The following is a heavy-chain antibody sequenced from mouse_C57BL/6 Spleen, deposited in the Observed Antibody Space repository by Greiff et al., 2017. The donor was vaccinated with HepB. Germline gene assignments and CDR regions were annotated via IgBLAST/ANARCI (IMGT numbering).Heavy chain of an antibody. D-gene: IGHD2-3*01. CDR3: ARRRHDGSSMDY. CDR2: ISGGGGNT. CDR1: GFTFSSYT. Sequence: EVQGVESGGGLVKPGGSLKLSCAASGFTFSSYTMSWVRQTPEKRLEWVATISGGGGNTYYPDSVKGRFTISRDNAKNTLYLQMSSLRSEDTALYYCARRRHDGSSMDYWGQGTSVTVSS. J-gene: IGHJ4*01. V-gene: IGHV5-9*01.